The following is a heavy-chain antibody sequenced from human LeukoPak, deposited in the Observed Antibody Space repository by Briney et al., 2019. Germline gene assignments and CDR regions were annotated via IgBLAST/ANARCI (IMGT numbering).Heavy chain of an antibody. CDR1: GFTFSSYG. V-gene: IGHV3-30*02. CDR2: IRYDGSNK. Sequence: GGSLRLSCAASGFTFSSYGMHWVRQAPGKGLEWVAFIRYDGSNKYYADSVKGRSTISRDNSKNTLYLQMNSLRAEDTAVYYCARDIVVVVAATDHYYMDVWGKGTMVTVSS. D-gene: IGHD2-15*01. J-gene: IGHJ6*03. CDR3: ARDIVVVVAATDHYYMDV.